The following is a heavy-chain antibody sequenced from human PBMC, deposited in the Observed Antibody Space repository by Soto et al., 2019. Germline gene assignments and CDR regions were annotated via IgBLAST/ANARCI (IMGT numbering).Heavy chain of an antibody. J-gene: IGHJ5*02. CDR3: ARTYYYGQNWFDQ. V-gene: IGHV2-5*02. CDR1: GFSISNRGVG. Sequence: QITLKESGPTLVKPTQTLTLTCTFSGFSISNRGVGVGWIRQPPGKSLEWLALIYWDDDKRYRPSLKSRLTITKDTSKNQVVLTITHMDPVQTATNYWARTYYYGQNWFDQWGQGTLVTGSS. CDR2: IYWDDDK. D-gene: IGHD3-10*01.